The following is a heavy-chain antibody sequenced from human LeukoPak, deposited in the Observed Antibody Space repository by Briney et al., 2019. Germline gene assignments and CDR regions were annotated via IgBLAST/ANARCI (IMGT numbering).Heavy chain of an antibody. CDR2: ISGSGGST. V-gene: IGHV3-23*01. D-gene: IGHD3-16*02. CDR3: AKAIGMGSAGGFDY. CDR1: GFTFSSYA. Sequence: GGSLRLSCAASGFTFSSYAMSWVRQAPGKGLEWLSAISGSGGSTYYADSVKGRFTISRDNSKNPLYLQMNSLRAEDTAVYYCAKAIGMGSAGGFDYWGQGTLVTASS. J-gene: IGHJ4*02.